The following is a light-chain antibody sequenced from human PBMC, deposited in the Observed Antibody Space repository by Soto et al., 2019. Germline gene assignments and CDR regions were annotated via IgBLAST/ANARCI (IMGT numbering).Light chain of an antibody. CDR3: QHYDNWPHT. V-gene: IGKV3-15*01. CDR1: QSVSSN. Sequence: EIVMTQSPATLSVSPGERATLSCRASQSVSSNLAWYQQKPGQAPRLLIYGASTRVTGIPARFSGSGSGTDFTLTISSLQSEDSAVYYCQHYDNWPHTFGQGTKLEIK. J-gene: IGKJ2*01. CDR2: GAS.